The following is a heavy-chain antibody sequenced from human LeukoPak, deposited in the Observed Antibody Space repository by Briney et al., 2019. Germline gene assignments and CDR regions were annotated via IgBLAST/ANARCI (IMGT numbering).Heavy chain of an antibody. V-gene: IGHV3-21*01. J-gene: IGHJ5*02. CDR3: ARESYDSSGYYYRYNWFDP. Sequence: GGSLRLSCAASGFTFSSYSMNWVRQAPGKGLEWVSSISSSSSYIYYADSVKGRFTISRDNAKNSLYLQMNSLRAEDTAVYYCARESYDSSGYYYRYNWFDPWGQGTLVTVSS. CDR2: ISSSSSYI. D-gene: IGHD3-22*01. CDR1: GFTFSSYS.